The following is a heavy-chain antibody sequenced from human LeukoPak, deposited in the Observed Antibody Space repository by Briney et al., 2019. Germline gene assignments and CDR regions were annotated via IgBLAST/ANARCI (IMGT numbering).Heavy chain of an antibody. J-gene: IGHJ4*02. V-gene: IGHV3-23*01. CDR3: AKDKNSGWYSPFDY. CDR1: GFTFSSYT. D-gene: IGHD6-19*01. Sequence: TGGSLRLSRAASGFTFSSYTLSWVRQAPGKGLEWVCGITGSGYVTYYADSVKGRFTVSRDNSKNTLYLQMNSLRAEDTGIYYCAKDKNSGWYSPFDYWGQGALVTVSS. CDR2: ITGSGYVT.